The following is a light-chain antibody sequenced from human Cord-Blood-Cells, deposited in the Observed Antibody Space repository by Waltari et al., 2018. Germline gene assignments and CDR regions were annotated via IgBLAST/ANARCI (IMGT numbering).Light chain of an antibody. CDR2: DAS. CDR3: QQRSNWPPIT. Sequence: EIVLTQSPATLSLSSGDRATLSCRASQSVSSYLAWYQQNPGQAPRLLIYDASNRATGIPARFSGSGSGTDFTLTISSLEPEDFAVYYCQQRSNWPPITFGQGTRLEIK. CDR1: QSVSSY. J-gene: IGKJ5*01. V-gene: IGKV3-11*01.